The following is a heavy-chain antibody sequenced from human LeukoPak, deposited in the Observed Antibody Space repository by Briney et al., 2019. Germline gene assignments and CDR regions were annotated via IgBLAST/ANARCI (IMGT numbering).Heavy chain of an antibody. Sequence: PGGSLRLSCAASGFTFSSYSMNWVRQAPGKGLEWVSSISSSSSYIYYADSVKGRFTISRDNAKNSLYLQMNSLRAEDTAVYYCARDWGISAVGATLPDYWGQGTLVTVSS. J-gene: IGHJ4*02. D-gene: IGHD1-26*01. CDR1: GFTFSSYS. CDR3: ARDWGISAVGATLPDY. CDR2: ISSSSSYI. V-gene: IGHV3-21*01.